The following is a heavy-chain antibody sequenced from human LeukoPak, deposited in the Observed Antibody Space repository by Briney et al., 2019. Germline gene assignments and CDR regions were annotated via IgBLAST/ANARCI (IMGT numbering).Heavy chain of an antibody. J-gene: IGHJ3*02. V-gene: IGHV3-30*14. Sequence: GGSLRLSCAASGFTFSGYAMHWVRQAPGKGLEWVAVISHDGRNHLYGDAVRGRFTISRDNSKNTLYLQMNSLRAEDTAVYYCATLTRYAFDIWGQGTMVTVSS. CDR1: GFTFSGYA. CDR3: ATLTRYAFDI. CDR2: ISHDGRNH. D-gene: IGHD3-9*01.